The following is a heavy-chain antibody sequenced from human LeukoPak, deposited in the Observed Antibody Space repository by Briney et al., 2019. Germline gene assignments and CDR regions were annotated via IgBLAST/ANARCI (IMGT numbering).Heavy chain of an antibody. Sequence: SETLSLTCAVYGGSFSGYYWSWIRQPPGKGLEWIGEINHSGSTNYNPSLKSRVTISVDTSKNQFSLKLSSVTAADTAVYYCARGQTYYYGSGSYFDPWGQGTLVTVSS. V-gene: IGHV4-34*01. CDR2: INHSGST. CDR3: ARGQTYYYGSGSYFDP. D-gene: IGHD3-10*01. CDR1: GGSFSGYY. J-gene: IGHJ5*02.